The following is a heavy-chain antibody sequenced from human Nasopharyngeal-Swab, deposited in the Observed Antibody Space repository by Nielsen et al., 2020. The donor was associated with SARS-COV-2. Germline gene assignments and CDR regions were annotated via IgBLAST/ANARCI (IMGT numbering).Heavy chain of an antibody. Sequence: GSLRLSCAASGFTVTNNYMTWVRQVPGKGLEWISHIYASGDTHTADAVKGRFTISRDSSENTPYLEMNNLTPDDTATYYCAAPLTGLHYWGQGTLVTVSS. CDR1: GFTVTNNY. J-gene: IGHJ4*02. V-gene: IGHV3-53*01. CDR3: AAPLTGLHY. D-gene: IGHD1-20*01. CDR2: IYASGDT.